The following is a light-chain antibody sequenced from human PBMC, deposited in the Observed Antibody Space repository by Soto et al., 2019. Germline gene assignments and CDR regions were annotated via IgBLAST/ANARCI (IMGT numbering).Light chain of an antibody. CDR1: SSDVGGYNY. Sequence: QSALTQPASVSGSPGQSITISCTGTSSDVGGYNYVSWYQQHPGKAPKVMIFDVSRRPSGVSNRFSGSKSGNTASLTISGLQVEDGGDYYCSSYTSSSTRVVFGGGTKLTVL. CDR3: SSYTSSSTRVV. CDR2: DVS. J-gene: IGLJ2*01. V-gene: IGLV2-14*03.